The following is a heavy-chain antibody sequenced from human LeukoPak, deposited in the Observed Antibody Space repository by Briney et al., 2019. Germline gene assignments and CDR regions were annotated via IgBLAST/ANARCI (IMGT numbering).Heavy chain of an antibody. V-gene: IGHV4-34*01. CDR1: GGSFSGYY. J-gene: IGHJ4*02. CDR3: AREVVVAATVDY. D-gene: IGHD2-15*01. Sequence: SETLSLTCAVYGGSFSGYYWSWIRQPPGKGLEWIGEINHSGSTNYNPPLKSRVTIPVDTSKNQFSLKLSSVTAADTAVYYCAREVVVAATVDYWGQGTLVTVSS. CDR2: INHSGST.